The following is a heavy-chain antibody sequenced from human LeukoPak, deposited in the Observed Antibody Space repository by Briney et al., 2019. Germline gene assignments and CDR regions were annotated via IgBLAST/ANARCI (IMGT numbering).Heavy chain of an antibody. V-gene: IGHV1-18*01. D-gene: IGHD1-26*01. J-gene: IGHJ4*02. CDR1: GYTFTSYG. CDR3: ARLLGIVGATTGFGY. Sequence: ASVKVSCKASGYTFTSYGISWVRQAPGQGLEWMGWISAYNGNTNYAQKLQGRVTMTTDTSTSTAYMELRSLRSDDTAVYYCARLLGIVGATTGFGYWGQGTLVTVSS. CDR2: ISAYNGNT.